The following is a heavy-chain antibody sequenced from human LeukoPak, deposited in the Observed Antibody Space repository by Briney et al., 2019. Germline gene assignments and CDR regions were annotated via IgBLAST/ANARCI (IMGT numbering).Heavy chain of an antibody. V-gene: IGHV3-23*01. J-gene: IGHJ4*02. CDR3: ARSFTSSWYSFDY. CDR1: GFTFSTYA. CDR2: IGGTGRTT. D-gene: IGHD6-13*01. Sequence: GGSLRLSCAASGFTFSTYAMNWVRQAPGKGLEWVSTIGGTGRTTYYADSVKGRFTISRDNSKNTLYLQMNSLGAEDTAIYYCARSFTSSWYSFDYWGQGTLVTVSS.